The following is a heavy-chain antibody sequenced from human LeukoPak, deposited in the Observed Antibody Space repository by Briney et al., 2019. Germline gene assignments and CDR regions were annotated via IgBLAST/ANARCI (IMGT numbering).Heavy chain of an antibody. CDR2: IYYSGST. CDR3: ARWYCSSNTCYHMDV. V-gene: IGHV4-59*01. J-gene: IGHJ6*03. Sequence: PSETLSLTCTVSGGSISSYYWSWIRQPPGKGLEWIGYIYYSGSTNYNPSLKGRVTMSVDMSKNQLSLKLSSVTAADTAVYYCARWYCSSNTCYHMDVWGKGTTVAVSS. CDR1: GGSISSYY. D-gene: IGHD2-2*01.